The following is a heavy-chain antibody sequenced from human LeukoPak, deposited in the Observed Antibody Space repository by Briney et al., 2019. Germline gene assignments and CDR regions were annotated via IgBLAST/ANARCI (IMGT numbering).Heavy chain of an antibody. V-gene: IGHV1-69*04. Sequence: SVKVSCKASGGTFSSYAISWVRQAPGQGLEWMGRIIPILGIADYAQKFQGRVTITADKSTSTAYMELSSLRSEDTAVYYCARAGGDYGWFDPWGQGTLVTVSS. J-gene: IGHJ5*02. D-gene: IGHD4-17*01. CDR2: IIPILGIA. CDR3: ARAGGDYGWFDP. CDR1: GGTFSSYA.